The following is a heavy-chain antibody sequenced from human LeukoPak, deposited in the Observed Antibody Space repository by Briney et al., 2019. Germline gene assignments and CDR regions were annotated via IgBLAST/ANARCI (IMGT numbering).Heavy chain of an antibody. V-gene: IGHV7-4-1*02. CDR1: GYTFTSYA. Sequence: ASVKVSCKASGYTFTSYAMNWVRQAPGQGLEWMGWINTNTGNPTYAQGFTGRFVLSLDTSVSTAYLQISSLKAEDTAVYYCARDRGRRSHVLRFLEWALTGIDYWGQGTLVTVSS. CDR3: ARDRGRRSHVLRFLEWALTGIDY. CDR2: INTNTGNP. D-gene: IGHD3-3*01. J-gene: IGHJ4*02.